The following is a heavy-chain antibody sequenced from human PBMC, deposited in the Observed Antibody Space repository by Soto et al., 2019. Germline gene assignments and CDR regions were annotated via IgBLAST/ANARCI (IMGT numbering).Heavy chain of an antibody. D-gene: IGHD6-6*01. CDR3: ARDWEPNEYSSSGYYYYGMDV. CDR1: GDSVSSNSAA. CDR2: TYYRSKWYN. V-gene: IGHV6-1*01. Sequence: SQTLSLTCAISGDSVSSNSAAWNWIRQSPSRGLEWLGRTYYRSKWYNDYAVSVKSRITINPDTSKNQFSLQLNSVTPEDTAVYYCARDWEPNEYSSSGYYYYGMDVWGQGTTVTVSS. J-gene: IGHJ6*02.